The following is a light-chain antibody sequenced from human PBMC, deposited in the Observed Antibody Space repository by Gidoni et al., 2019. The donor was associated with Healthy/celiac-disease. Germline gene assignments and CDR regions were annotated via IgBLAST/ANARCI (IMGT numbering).Light chain of an antibody. CDR3: QQHGSSPLT. CDR2: GAS. V-gene: IGKV3-20*01. CDR1: QSVSSTY. J-gene: IGKJ4*01. Sequence: EIVLTQSPGTLSLSPGERATLSCRASQSVSSTYLAWYQQQPGQAPRLLIWGASSRATGIPDRVSGSGSGTDFTLTISRLEPEDFAVYYCQQHGSSPLTFGGXTKVEIK.